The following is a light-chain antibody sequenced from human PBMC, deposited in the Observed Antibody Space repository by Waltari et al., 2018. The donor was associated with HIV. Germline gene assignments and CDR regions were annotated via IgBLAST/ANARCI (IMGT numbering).Light chain of an antibody. V-gene: IGKV1-5*03. CDR3: QQYHSYSPVT. CDR2: TAS. J-gene: IGKJ4*01. CDR1: QSINHW. Sequence: IQMTQSPSTLPPSVGDRVTITCRATQSINHWLAWYQQKPGKAPKLLIYTASSLESGVPSRFSGSGSGTEFTLTISSLQPDDFATYYCQQYHSYSPVTFGGGTKVEIK.